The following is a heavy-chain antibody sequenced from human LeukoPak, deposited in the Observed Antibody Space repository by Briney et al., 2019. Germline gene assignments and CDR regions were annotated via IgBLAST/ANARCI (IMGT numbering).Heavy chain of an antibody. D-gene: IGHD3-10*01. CDR2: IGGVSSST. CDR3: ARAPFGPGTYLQY. CDR1: DFTFSSYS. V-gene: IGHV3-21*01. Sequence: GGSLRLSCAASDFTFSSYSMTWVRQAPGKGLEWVSSIGGVSSSTYYADSVKGRFTISRDNANKSLYLQMTRLRAEDTAVYYCARAPFGPGTYLQYWGQGTLVIVSS. J-gene: IGHJ1*01.